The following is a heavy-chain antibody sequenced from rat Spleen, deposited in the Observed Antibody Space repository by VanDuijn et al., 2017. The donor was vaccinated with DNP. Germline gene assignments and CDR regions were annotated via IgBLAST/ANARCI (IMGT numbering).Heavy chain of an antibody. V-gene: IGHV5S13*01. Sequence: EVQLVESGGGLVQPGRSLKLSCAASKFTFSNYDMAWVRQAPTKGLEWVAAVSPSGGRTYYRDSVKGRFTVSRDNAKNTLYLQMDSLRSEDTAIYYCARERGYGGYYFDYWGQGVMVTVSS. CDR1: KFTFSNYD. CDR2: VSPSGGRT. CDR3: ARERGYGGYYFDY. D-gene: IGHD1-11*01. J-gene: IGHJ2*01.